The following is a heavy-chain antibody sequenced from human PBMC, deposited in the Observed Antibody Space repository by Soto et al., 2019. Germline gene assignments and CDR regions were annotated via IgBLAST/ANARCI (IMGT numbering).Heavy chain of an antibody. D-gene: IGHD6-6*01. CDR2: IYYSGST. J-gene: IGHJ4*02. CDR1: GGSISSGDYY. CDR3: ARAPGGYSSPSGGGEFFDY. Sequence: QVQLQESGPGLVKPSQTLSLTCTVSGGSISSGDYYWSWIRQPPGKGLEWIGYIYYSGSTYYNPALKSRVTISVDTSKNQFSLKLSSVTAADTAVYYWARAPGGYSSPSGGGEFFDYWGQGTLVTVSS. V-gene: IGHV4-30-4*01.